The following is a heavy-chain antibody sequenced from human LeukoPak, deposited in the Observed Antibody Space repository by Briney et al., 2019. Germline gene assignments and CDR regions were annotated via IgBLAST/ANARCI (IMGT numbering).Heavy chain of an antibody. V-gene: IGHV1-24*01. J-gene: IGHJ4*02. CDR2: FDPEDGET. CDR3: ATAGYCSGGSCSYYFDY. Sequence: ASVKVSCKASGYTLTELSMHWVRQAPGKGLEWMGGFDPEDGETIYAQKFQGRVTMTEDTSTDTAYMELSSLRSEDTAVYYCATAGYCSGGSCSYYFDYWGQGTLVTVSS. CDR1: GYTLTELS. D-gene: IGHD2-15*01.